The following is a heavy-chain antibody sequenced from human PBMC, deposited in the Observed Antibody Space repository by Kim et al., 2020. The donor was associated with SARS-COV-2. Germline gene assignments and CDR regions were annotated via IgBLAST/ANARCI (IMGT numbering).Heavy chain of an antibody. CDR3: ASVRASGGDEFDP. D-gene: IGHD3-10*01. V-gene: IGHV1-46*01. CDR1: GYTFTSYY. CDR2: INPSGGST. J-gene: IGHJ5*02. Sequence: ASVKVSCKASGYTFTSYYMHWVRQAPGQGLEWMGIINPSGGSTTYAQKFQGRVTMTRDTSTSTVYMELSSLRSDDTAVYYCASVRASGGDEFDPWGQGTLVTISS.